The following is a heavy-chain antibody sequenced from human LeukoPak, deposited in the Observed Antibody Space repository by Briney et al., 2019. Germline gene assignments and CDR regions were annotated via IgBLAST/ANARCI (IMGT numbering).Heavy chain of an antibody. V-gene: IGHV7-4-1*02. J-gene: IGHJ6*02. Sequence: ASVKVSCKASGYTFTGYYMHWVRQAPGQGLEWMGWINTNTGNPTYAQGFTGRFVFSLDTSVSTAYLQISSLKAEDTAVYYCARDRGQDYYYGMDVWGQGTTVTVSS. CDR2: INTNTGNP. CDR1: GYTFTGYY. CDR3: ARDRGQDYYYGMDV.